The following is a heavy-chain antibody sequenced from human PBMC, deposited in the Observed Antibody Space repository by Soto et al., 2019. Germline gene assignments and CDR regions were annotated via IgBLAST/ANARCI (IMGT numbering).Heavy chain of an antibody. D-gene: IGHD2-15*01. CDR2: IYPGDSDT. J-gene: IGHJ4*02. CDR1: GYSFTSYW. V-gene: IGHV5-51*01. CDR3: ARFLGYCSGGSCYTLHYFDY. Sequence: ESLKISCKGSGYSFTSYWIGWVRQMPGKGLEWMGIIYPGDSDTRYSPSFQGQVTTSADKSISTAYLQWSSLKASDTAMYYCARFLGYCSGGSCYTLHYFDYWGQGTLVTVS.